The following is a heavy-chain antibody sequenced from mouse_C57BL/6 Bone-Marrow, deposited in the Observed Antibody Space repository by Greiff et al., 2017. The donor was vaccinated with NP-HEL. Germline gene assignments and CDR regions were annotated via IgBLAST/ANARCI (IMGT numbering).Heavy chain of an antibody. Sequence: VQLQESGAELVRPGTSVKMSCKASGYTFTNYWIGWAKQRPGHGLEWIGDIYPGGGYTNYNEKFKGKATLTADKSSSTAYMHVSSLTSEDAAIYYCARGDYDHFDYWGQGTTLTVSS. J-gene: IGHJ2*01. V-gene: IGHV1-63*01. D-gene: IGHD2-4*01. CDR1: GYTFTNYW. CDR3: ARGDYDHFDY. CDR2: IYPGGGYT.